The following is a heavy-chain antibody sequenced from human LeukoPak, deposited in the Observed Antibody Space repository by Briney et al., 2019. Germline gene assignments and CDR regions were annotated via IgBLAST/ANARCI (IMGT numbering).Heavy chain of an antibody. CDR3: ARGKRGGGSYYFPPETYYYYGMDV. J-gene: IGHJ6*02. Sequence: PSETLSLTCTVSGGSISSGGYYWSWIRQHPGKGLEWIGYIYYSGSTYYNPSLKSRVTISVDTSKNQFSLKLSSVTAADTAVYYCARGKRGGGSYYFPPETYYYYGMDVWGQGTTVTVSS. CDR1: GGSISSGGYY. D-gene: IGHD1-26*01. CDR2: IYYSGST. V-gene: IGHV4-31*03.